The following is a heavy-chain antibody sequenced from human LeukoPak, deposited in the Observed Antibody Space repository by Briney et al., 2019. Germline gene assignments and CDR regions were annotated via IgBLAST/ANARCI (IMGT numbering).Heavy chain of an antibody. Sequence: GGSLRLSCAASGFTFSSYGMSWVRQAPGKGLEWVSAISGSGGSTYYADSVKGRFTTSRDNSKNTLYLQMNSLRAEDTAVYYCAKTPEITMIPTVAFDIWGQGTMVTVSS. CDR2: ISGSGGST. CDR3: AKTPEITMIPTVAFDI. J-gene: IGHJ3*02. CDR1: GFTFSSYG. V-gene: IGHV3-23*01. D-gene: IGHD3-22*01.